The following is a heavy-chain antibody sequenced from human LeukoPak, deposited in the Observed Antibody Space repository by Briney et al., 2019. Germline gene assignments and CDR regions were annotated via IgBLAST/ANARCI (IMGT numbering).Heavy chain of an antibody. J-gene: IGHJ4*02. CDR2: IWYDGSNK. CDR3: ARGGSSWLDY. CDR1: GFTFSSYG. Sequence: PGGSLRLSCAASGFTFSSYGMHWVRQAPGKGLEWVAVIWYDGSNKYYADSVKGRCTISRDNSKSTLYPQMNSLRADDSAAYYCARGGSSWLDYWGQGTLVTVSS. D-gene: IGHD6-13*01. V-gene: IGHV3-33*01.